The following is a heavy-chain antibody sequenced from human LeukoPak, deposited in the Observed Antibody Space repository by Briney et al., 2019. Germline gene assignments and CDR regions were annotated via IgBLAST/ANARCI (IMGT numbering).Heavy chain of an antibody. Sequence: GRSLRLSCAASGFTFSSYAMHWVRQAPGKGLEWVAVISYDGSNKYYADSVKGRFTISRDNSKNTLYLQMNSLRAEDTAVYYCARPVGYYSYFDYWGQGTLVTVSS. CDR3: ARPVGYYSYFDY. CDR1: GFTFSSYA. J-gene: IGHJ4*02. V-gene: IGHV3-30-3*01. CDR2: ISYDGSNK. D-gene: IGHD3-22*01.